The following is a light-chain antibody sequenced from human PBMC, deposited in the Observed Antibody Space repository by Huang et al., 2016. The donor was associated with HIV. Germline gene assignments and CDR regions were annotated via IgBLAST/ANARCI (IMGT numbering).Light chain of an antibody. CDR1: QSVGSF. J-gene: IGKJ3*01. CDR2: DAS. Sequence: EIVLTQSPATLSLSPGERATLSCRASQSVGSFLAWYQQQPGQTPRLLIYDASYSATGIPARFSGSGAGTDFTLTIISLEPEDFAVYYCQQRTYSFTFGPGTKVD. V-gene: IGKV3D-11*02. CDR3: QQRTYSFT.